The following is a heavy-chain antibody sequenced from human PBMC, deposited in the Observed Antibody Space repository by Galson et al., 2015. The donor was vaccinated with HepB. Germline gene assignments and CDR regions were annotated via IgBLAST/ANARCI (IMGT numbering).Heavy chain of an antibody. Sequence: SLRLSCAASGFTFSSYAMHWVRQAPGKGLEWVAVISYDGSNKYYADSVKGRFTISRDNSKNTLYLQMNSLRAEDTAVYYCARDPSTISPQYNFYFDYWGQGTLVTVSS. CDR1: GFTFSSYA. D-gene: IGHD3-9*01. CDR2: ISYDGSNK. V-gene: IGHV3-30-3*01. CDR3: ARDPSTISPQYNFYFDY. J-gene: IGHJ4*02.